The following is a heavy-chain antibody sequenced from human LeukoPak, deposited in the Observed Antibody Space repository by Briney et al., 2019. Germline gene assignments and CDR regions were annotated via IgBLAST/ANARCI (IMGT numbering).Heavy chain of an antibody. V-gene: IGHV3-7*03. CDR2: INHNGNVN. CDR1: GFTSSSYW. CDR3: ARGGGLDV. J-gene: IGHJ6*02. D-gene: IGHD3-16*01. Sequence: TGGSLRLSCAASGFTSSSYWMNWARQAPGKRLEWVASINHNGNVNYYVDSVKGRFTISRDNAKNSLYLQMSNLRAEDTAVYFCARGGGLDVWGQGATVTVSS.